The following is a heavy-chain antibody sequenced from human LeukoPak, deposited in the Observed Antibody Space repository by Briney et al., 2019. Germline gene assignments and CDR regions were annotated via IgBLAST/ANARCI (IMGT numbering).Heavy chain of an antibody. J-gene: IGHJ4*02. V-gene: IGHV4-30-2*01. CDR3: ASSYVLRFLEWLSSFDY. D-gene: IGHD3-3*01. CDR1: GGSISSGGYY. CDR2: IYHSGST. Sequence: SETLSLTCTVSGGSISSGGYYWSWIRQPPGKGLEWIGYIYHSGSTYYNSSLKSRVTISVDRSKNQFSLKLSSVTAADTAVYYCASSYVLRFLEWLSSFDYWGQGTLVTVSS.